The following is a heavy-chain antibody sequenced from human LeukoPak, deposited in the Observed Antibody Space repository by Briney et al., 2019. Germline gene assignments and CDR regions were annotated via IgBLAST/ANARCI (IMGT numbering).Heavy chain of an antibody. CDR1: GYTFTSYD. J-gene: IGHJ6*03. D-gene: IGHD2-15*01. Sequence: ASVKVSCKASGYTFTSYDINWVRQAPGQGLEWMGWMSALNGNTNYQHKFQGRVTMTTDTSKNTAYMELRSLRSDDTAMYYCARTPGYCSGGSCYRTAYYYMDVWGKGTTVTVSS. CDR3: ARTPGYCSGGSCYRTAYYYMDV. CDR2: MSALNGNT. V-gene: IGHV1-18*01.